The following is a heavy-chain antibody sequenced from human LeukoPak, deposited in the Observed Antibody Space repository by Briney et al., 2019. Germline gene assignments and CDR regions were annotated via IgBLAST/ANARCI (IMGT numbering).Heavy chain of an antibody. CDR3: ARDLGRFGELSLEY. D-gene: IGHD3-10*01. J-gene: IGHJ4*02. CDR1: GFTFSDYY. V-gene: IGHV3-11*04. Sequence: GGSLRLSCAASGFTFSDYYMSWIRQAPGKGLEWVSYISSSGSTIYYAASVRGRFTISRDNAKSSLYLQMNSLRAEDSAVYYCARDLGRFGELSLEYWGQGTLVTVSS. CDR2: ISSSGSTI.